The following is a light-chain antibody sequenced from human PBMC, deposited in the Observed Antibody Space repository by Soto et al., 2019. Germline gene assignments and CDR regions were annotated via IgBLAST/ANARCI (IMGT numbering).Light chain of an antibody. Sequence: EIVMTQSPATLSVSPGERVTLSCRASQSVKGFLAWYQHKPGQAPRLLIYDASTGATGIPARFSGSGSGTEFTLTISSLQSVDFAVYYCQQYDNWPITFGQGTRLEIK. CDR1: QSVKGF. CDR2: DAS. V-gene: IGKV3D-15*01. CDR3: QQYDNWPIT. J-gene: IGKJ5*01.